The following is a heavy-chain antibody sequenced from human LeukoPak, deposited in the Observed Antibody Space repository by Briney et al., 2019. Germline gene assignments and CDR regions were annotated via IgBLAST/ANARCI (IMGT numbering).Heavy chain of an antibody. CDR1: GGSISRDY. V-gene: IGHV4-59*01. D-gene: IGHD6-13*01. J-gene: IGHJ4*02. CDR3: ARDRTGASSLDY. CDR2: IYYTGST. Sequence: SETLSLTCTVSGGSISRDYGSWIRQPPGKGLEWIGYIYYTGSTNYNPSPKSRVTISVDTSKNQFSLKLSSVTAADTAVYYCARDRTGASSLDYWGQGTLVTVSS.